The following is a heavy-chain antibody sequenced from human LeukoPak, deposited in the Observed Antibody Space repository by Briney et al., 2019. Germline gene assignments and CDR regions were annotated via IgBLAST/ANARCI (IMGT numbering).Heavy chain of an antibody. D-gene: IGHD3-22*01. J-gene: IGHJ5*02. V-gene: IGHV3-74*01. CDR2: INSDGINT. Sequence: GGSLRLSCAASGFTFSSYSMNWVRHAPGKGLVWVSRINSDGINTSYADSVKGRVTISRDNAKNTLNLQMNSLRAEDTAVYYCARDLGQYYDTSDNWFDPWGQGTLVTVSS. CDR1: GFTFSSYS. CDR3: ARDLGQYYDTSDNWFDP.